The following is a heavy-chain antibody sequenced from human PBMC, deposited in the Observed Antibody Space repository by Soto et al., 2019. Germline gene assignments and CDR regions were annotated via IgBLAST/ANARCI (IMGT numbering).Heavy chain of an antibody. J-gene: IGHJ6*02. D-gene: IGHD5-12*01. Sequence: SAKDSCKASGGTFSSYAISWVRQAPGQGLEWRRGIIPIFGTANYAQKFQSRVTITADESTSTAYMELSSLRPEDTAVYYCARGVATRYYYYGMDVWGQGTTVTVSS. CDR2: IIPIFGTA. CDR3: ARGVATRYYYYGMDV. V-gene: IGHV1-69*13. CDR1: GGTFSSYA.